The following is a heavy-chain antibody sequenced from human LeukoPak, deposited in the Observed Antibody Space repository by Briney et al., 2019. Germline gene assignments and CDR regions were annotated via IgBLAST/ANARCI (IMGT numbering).Heavy chain of an antibody. D-gene: IGHD3-3*01. CDR2: ISGNGGST. CDR3: VKAQYDFWSGPDY. CDR1: GFTFSRYP. J-gene: IGHJ4*02. Sequence: GGSLRLSCSASGFTFSRYPMHWVRQAPGKGLEYVSAISGNGGSTCYADSVKGRFTISRDNSKNTLYLQMSSLRTEDTAIYYCVKAQYDFWSGPDYWGQGTLVTVSS. V-gene: IGHV3-64D*09.